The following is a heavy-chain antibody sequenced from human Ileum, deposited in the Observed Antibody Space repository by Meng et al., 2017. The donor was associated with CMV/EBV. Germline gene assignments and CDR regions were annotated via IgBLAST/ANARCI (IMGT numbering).Heavy chain of an antibody. D-gene: IGHD3-16*01. CDR1: GGSVSSGTYY. J-gene: IGHJ3*02. CDR3: ARDYLGTTPWAFDI. Sequence: SETLSLTCTVSGGSVSSGTYYWNWIRQAPGKGLECIGYINYRGSTKYNPSLKSRVTISLDTSKNQFSLRLSSVTAADTAVYYCARDYLGTTPWAFDIWGQGTMVTVSS. CDR2: INYRGST. V-gene: IGHV4-61*01.